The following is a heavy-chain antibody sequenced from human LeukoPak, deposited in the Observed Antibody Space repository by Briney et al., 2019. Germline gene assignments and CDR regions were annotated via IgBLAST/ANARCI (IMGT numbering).Heavy chain of an antibody. CDR3: ARDYYGSGSYSTDY. Sequence: ASVKVSCKASGYTFTGYQMHWVRQAPGQGLEWMGWINPNSGGTNYAQEFQGRVTMTRDTSIGTAYMELSRLRSDDTAVYYCARDYYGSGSYSTDYWGQGTLVTVSP. V-gene: IGHV1-2*02. CDR2: INPNSGGT. J-gene: IGHJ4*02. D-gene: IGHD3-10*01. CDR1: GYTFTGYQ.